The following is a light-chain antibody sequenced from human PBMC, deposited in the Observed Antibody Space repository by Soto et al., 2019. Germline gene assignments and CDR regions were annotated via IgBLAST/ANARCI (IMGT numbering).Light chain of an antibody. V-gene: IGKV1-33*01. J-gene: IGKJ2*03. Sequence: IQMTQSPMFLSASAGERVTITCQASQDITNYLNWYQQKPGKAPKLLIYDAAMLERGVPSRFSGSESGTHFTSTISSLQPEDIATYYCQQHDCFPYCFGQGTKVEIK. CDR2: DAA. CDR3: QQHDCFPYC. CDR1: QDITNY.